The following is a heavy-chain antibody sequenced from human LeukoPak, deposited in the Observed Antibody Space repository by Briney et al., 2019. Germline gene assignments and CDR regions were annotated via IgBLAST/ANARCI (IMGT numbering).Heavy chain of an antibody. CDR1: SGSISTFY. V-gene: IGHV4-59*01. D-gene: IGHD3-10*01. J-gene: IGHJ6*03. Sequence: PSETLSLTCTVSSGSISTFYWSWIRQPPGKGLEWIGYISYTGSTNYNPSLKSRVTISVDTSKNQFSLRLSSVTAADTAVYYCARGELGFYYYMDVWGKGTTVTVSS. CDR2: ISYTGST. CDR3: ARGELGFYYYMDV.